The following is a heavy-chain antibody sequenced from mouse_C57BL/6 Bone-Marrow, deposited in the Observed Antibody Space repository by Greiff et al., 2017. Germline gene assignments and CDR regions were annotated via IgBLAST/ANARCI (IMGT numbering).Heavy chain of an antibody. J-gene: IGHJ1*03. Sequence: EVQGVESGGGLVKPGGSLKLSCEASGFTFSSYAMSWVRQTPEKRLEWVATISAGGSYTYYPDNVKGRFTISRDNAKNNLYLQMSHLKSEDTAMYYCARGPDSNDWYFDVWGTGTTVTVSS. CDR1: GFTFSSYA. V-gene: IGHV5-4*01. CDR2: ISAGGSYT. CDR3: ARGPDSNDWYFDV. D-gene: IGHD2-5*01.